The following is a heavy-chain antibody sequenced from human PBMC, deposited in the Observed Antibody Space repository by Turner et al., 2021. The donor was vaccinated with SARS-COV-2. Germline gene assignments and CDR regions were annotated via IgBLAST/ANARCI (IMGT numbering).Heavy chain of an antibody. J-gene: IGHJ5*02. CDR1: VGSFRGYY. Sequence: HVQLQQWAARLLKPSETLSLICAVHVGSFRGYYWSWRRQRPGKGLDWIGEINHSGSTNYNPSLKSRIRISIDTAKNQFSRNLNAVTAADTAVYYCARAGREGFDPWGQGTLVTVSS. V-gene: IGHV4-34*01. CDR3: ARAGREGFDP. CDR2: INHSGST. D-gene: IGHD1-26*01.